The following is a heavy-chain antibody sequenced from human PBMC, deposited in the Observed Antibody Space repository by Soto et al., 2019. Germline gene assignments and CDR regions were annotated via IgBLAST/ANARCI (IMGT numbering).Heavy chain of an antibody. Sequence: SETLSLTCAVYGGSFSGYYWSWIRQPPGKGLEWIGYIYYSGSTNYNPSLKSRVTISVDTSKNQFSLKLSSVTAADTAVYYCASHPQDIVVVPAATQYYYYGMHVWGQGTTVTVSS. CDR1: GGSFSGYY. CDR2: IYYSGST. J-gene: IGHJ6*02. CDR3: ASHPQDIVVVPAATQYYYYGMHV. V-gene: IGHV4-59*01. D-gene: IGHD2-2*01.